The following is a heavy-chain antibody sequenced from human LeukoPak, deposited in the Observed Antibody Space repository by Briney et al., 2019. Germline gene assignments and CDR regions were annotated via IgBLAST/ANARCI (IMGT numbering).Heavy chain of an antibody. J-gene: IGHJ4*02. V-gene: IGHV5-51*01. D-gene: IGHD3-22*01. CDR2: IYPGDSDT. CDR3: ARRGGYDRSDYPYYFDY. CDR1: GYMFTRYW. Sequence: GESLKISCQGSGYMFTRYWIAWVRQMPGKGLEWIGFIYPGDSDTKYNPSVRGQVTISADESVGAAYLQLNTLTASDTAMYFCARRGGYDRSDYPYYFDYWGPGTLVTVSS.